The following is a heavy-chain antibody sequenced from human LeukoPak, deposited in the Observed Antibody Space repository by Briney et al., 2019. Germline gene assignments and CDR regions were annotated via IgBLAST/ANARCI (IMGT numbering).Heavy chain of an antibody. D-gene: IGHD3-10*01. V-gene: IGHV3-23*01. Sequence: GGSLRLSCVVSGITLSNYGMSWVRQAPGKGLEWVSGISERGGSTNYADSVKGRFIISRDTSKNTVYLQMNSLRVEDTAVYFCAKRGIVIRAVIIIRFHKEAYYFDYWGQGILVTVSS. CDR2: ISERGGST. J-gene: IGHJ4*02. CDR1: GITLSNYG. CDR3: AKRGIVIRAVIIIRFHKEAYYFDY.